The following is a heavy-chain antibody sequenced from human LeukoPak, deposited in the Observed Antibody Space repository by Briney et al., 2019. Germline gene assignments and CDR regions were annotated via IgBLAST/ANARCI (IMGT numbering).Heavy chain of an antibody. CDR2: ISSSSSYI. V-gene: IGHV3-21*01. CDR1: GFTFSTYW. D-gene: IGHD4-23*01. Sequence: GGSLRLSCAASGFTFSTYWMSWVRQAPGKGLEWVSSISSSSSYIYYADSVKGRFTISRDNAKNSLYLQMNSLRAEDTAVYYCDVYGGNSEDYWGQGTLVTVSS. CDR3: DVYGGNSEDY. J-gene: IGHJ4*02.